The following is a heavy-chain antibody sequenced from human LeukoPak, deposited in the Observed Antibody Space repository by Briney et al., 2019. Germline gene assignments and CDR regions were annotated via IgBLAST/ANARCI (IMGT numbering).Heavy chain of an antibody. J-gene: IGHJ4*02. CDR3: ARDRTLDY. CDR2: MSFDGRNK. D-gene: IGHD1-7*01. V-gene: IGHV3-30*04. Sequence: SGGSLRLSCAASGFTFSSYAMHWVRQAPGKGLEWVAVMSFDGRNKYYADSVKGRFTISRDNSKNTPYLQMNSLRAEDTAVYYCARDRTLDYWGQGTLVTVSS. CDR1: GFTFSSYA.